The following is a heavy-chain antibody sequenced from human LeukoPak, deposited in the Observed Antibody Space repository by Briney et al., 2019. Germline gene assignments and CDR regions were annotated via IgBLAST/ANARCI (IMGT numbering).Heavy chain of an antibody. CDR3: AIMYSSSSVSFYFDY. CDR1: GGSISSSSYY. D-gene: IGHD6-6*01. Sequence: SETLSLTCTVSGGSISSSSYYWGWIRQPPGKGLEWIGSIYYSGSTYYNPSLKSRVTISVDTSKNQFSLKLSSVTAADTAVYYCAIMYSSSSVSFYFDYWGQGTLVTVSS. V-gene: IGHV4-39*07. CDR2: IYYSGST. J-gene: IGHJ4*02.